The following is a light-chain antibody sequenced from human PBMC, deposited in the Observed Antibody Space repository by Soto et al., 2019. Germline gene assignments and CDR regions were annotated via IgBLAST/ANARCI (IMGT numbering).Light chain of an antibody. V-gene: IGLV2-8*01. CDR2: EVS. J-gene: IGLJ1*01. CDR3: SSYAGSTPYV. Sequence: QSALTQPPSASGSPGQSVTISCTGTSSDVGGYNYVSWYQQHPGKAPKLMIYEVSKRPSGVPDRFSGSKSGNTASLTVSGLQAENEADYYCSSYAGSTPYVFGTRTKLTVL. CDR1: SSDVGGYNY.